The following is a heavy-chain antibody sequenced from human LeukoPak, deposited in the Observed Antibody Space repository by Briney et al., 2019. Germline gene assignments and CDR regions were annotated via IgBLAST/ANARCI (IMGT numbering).Heavy chain of an antibody. J-gene: IGHJ6*02. CDR3: ASGVMGYYDSSGYYRRSYYYYYGMDV. V-gene: IGHV1-69*04. D-gene: IGHD3-22*01. Sequence: SVKVSCKASGGTFSSYAISWVRQAPGQGLEWMGRIIPILGIANYAQKFQGRVTITADNSTSTAYMELSSLRSEDTAVYYCASGVMGYYDSSGYYRRSYYYYYGMDVWGQGTTVTVSS. CDR1: GGTFSSYA. CDR2: IIPILGIA.